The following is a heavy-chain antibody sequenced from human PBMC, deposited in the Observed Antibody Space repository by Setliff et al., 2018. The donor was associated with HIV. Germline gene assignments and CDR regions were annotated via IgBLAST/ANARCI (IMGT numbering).Heavy chain of an antibody. J-gene: IGHJ4*02. V-gene: IGHV3-11*05. CDR1: GFTFSPYA. CDR2: ITGSSSYT. CDR3: ARVMIGYSGYDAFDY. Sequence: GGSLRLSCATSGFTFSPYAIHWVRQAPGKGLEWVSYITGSSSYTNYADSVKGRFTISRDNAKNSLYLQMNSLRAEDTAVYYCARVMIGYSGYDAFDYWGQGTLVTVSS. D-gene: IGHD5-12*01.